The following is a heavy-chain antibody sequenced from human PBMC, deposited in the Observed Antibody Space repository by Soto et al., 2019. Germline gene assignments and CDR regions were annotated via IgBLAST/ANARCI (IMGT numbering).Heavy chain of an antibody. CDR2: IIPIFGTA. CDR3: ERDIVVVVLPAATHHDAFDI. Sequence: SVKVSCKASGGTFSSYAISWVRQAPGQGLEWMGGIIPIFGTANYAQKFQGRVTITADESTSTAYMELSSLRSEDTAVYYCERDIVVVVLPAATHHDAFDIWGQGTMVT. D-gene: IGHD2-15*01. V-gene: IGHV1-69*13. CDR1: GGTFSSYA. J-gene: IGHJ3*02.